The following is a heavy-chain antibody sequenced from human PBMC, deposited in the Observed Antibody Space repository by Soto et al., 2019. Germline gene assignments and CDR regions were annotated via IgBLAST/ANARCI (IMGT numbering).Heavy chain of an antibody. D-gene: IGHD2-8*01. J-gene: IGHJ6*02. CDR2: IDHSGST. CDR3: ARAGIVLMVYAQGGMDV. V-gene: IGHV4-34*01. CDR1: GGSFSGYY. Sequence: PSETLSLTCAVYGGSFSGYYWSWIRQPPGKGLEWIGEIDHSGSTYYNPSLKSRVTISVDTSKNQFSLKLSSVTAADTVVYYCARAGIVLMVYAQGGMDVWGQGTTVTVSS.